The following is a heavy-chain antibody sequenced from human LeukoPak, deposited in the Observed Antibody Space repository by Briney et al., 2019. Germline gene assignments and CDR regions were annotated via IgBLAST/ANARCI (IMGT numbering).Heavy chain of an antibody. V-gene: IGHV3-7*01. CDR3: ARDKAYNSFDL. CDR2: IKEDGSAK. Sequence: GGSLRLSCAASGFTFSTSWMTWVRQAPGKGLEWVANIKEDGSAKNYVDFVKGRFTISRDNAKNALYLQMNSLRVEDTAVYYCARDKAYNSFDLWGQGTLVIVSS. J-gene: IGHJ5*02. CDR1: GFTFSTSW. D-gene: IGHD1-14*01.